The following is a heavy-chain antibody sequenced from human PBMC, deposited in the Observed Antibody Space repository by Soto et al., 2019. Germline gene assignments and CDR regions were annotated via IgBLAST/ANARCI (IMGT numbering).Heavy chain of an antibody. CDR2: MSYSGST. V-gene: IGHV4-31*03. J-gene: IGHJ5*02. CDR1: NGSINRGGYY. Sequence: SETLSLTCTISNGSINRGGYYWSWIRQYPGKGLEWVGYMSYSGSTYYSPSLKSRVTISVDTSKTQLSLKLSSVTAADTAIYFCARARVISSRNWFDPWGQGTLVTVSS. CDR3: ARARVISSRNWFDP. D-gene: IGHD6-6*01.